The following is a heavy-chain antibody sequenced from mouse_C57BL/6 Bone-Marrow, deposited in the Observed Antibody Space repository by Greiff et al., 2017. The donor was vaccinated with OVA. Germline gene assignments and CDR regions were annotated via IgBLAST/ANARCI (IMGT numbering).Heavy chain of an antibody. CDR3: AAAGYYSNYDAMDY. CDR1: GYSITSGYY. D-gene: IGHD2-5*01. J-gene: IGHJ4*01. Sequence: VQLKESGPGLVKPSQSLSLTCSVTGYSITSGYYWNWIRQFPGNKLEWMGYISYDGSNNYNPSLKNRISITRDTSKNQFFLKLNSVTTEDTATYYCAAAGYYSNYDAMDYWGQGTSVTVSS. V-gene: IGHV3-6*01. CDR2: ISYDGSN.